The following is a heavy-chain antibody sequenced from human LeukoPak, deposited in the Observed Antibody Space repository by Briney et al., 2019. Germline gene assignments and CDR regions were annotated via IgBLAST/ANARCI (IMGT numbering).Heavy chain of an antibody. CDR1: GESISSGGYH. CDR2: INTSGSS. V-gene: IGHV4-61*02. J-gene: IGHJ3*01. CDR3: ARARILVMIATDAFDV. D-gene: IGHD2-21*01. Sequence: SETLSLTCSVSGESISSGGYHWNWIRQSAGKGLEWIGRINTSGSSNYNPSLKSRVSISVDTSKNHFSLRLSSVTAADTAVYYCARARILVMIATDAFDVWGQGTIVTVSS.